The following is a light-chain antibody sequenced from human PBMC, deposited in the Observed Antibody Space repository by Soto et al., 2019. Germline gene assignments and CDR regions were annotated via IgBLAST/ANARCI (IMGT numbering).Light chain of an antibody. CDR2: EVT. CDR3: SSFTSSILQ. V-gene: IGLV2-14*01. Sequence: QSVLTQPASVSGSPGQSITISCTGTSSDIGAYNYVSWYQQHPGKAPKLIIYEVTNRPSGVSNRFSGSKSGNTASLTITGLQAEDEADYYCSSFTSSILQFGGGTKLTVL. J-gene: IGLJ2*01. CDR1: SSDIGAYNY.